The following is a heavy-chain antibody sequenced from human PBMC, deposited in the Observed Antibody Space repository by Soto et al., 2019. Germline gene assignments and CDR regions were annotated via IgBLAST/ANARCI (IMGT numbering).Heavy chain of an antibody. V-gene: IGHV3-9*01. CDR1: GFTFDDFA. J-gene: IGHJ6*02. CDR3: AKDISGRGSYYYYYGLDV. D-gene: IGHD3-10*01. CDR2: ISWNGGSI. Sequence: GGSLRLSCAASGFTFDDFAMHWVRQVPGKGLEWVSGISWNGGSIGYADSVKARFTISRDNAKNSLHLQMNSLRAEDSAFYYCAKDISGRGSYYYYYGLDVWGQGTTVTSP.